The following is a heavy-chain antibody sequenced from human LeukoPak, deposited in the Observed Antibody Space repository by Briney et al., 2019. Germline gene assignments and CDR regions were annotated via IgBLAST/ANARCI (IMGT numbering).Heavy chain of an antibody. CDR3: ARGGKPGGFDI. Sequence: PGGSLRLSCVASGFTVGTSYMTWVRQAPGGGLECVSFIENTGITYYADSVKGRFTISRDSSENTLYLQMNSLRAEDTAVHYCARGGKPGGFDIWGQGTMVTVSS. J-gene: IGHJ3*02. V-gene: IGHV3-66*01. CDR1: GFTVGTSY. D-gene: IGHD2-8*02. CDR2: IENTGIT.